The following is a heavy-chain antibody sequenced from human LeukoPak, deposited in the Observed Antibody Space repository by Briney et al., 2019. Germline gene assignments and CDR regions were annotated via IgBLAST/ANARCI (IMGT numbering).Heavy chain of an antibody. V-gene: IGHV3-21*01. Sequence: PGGSLRLSCAASGFTFSSYSMNWVRQAPGKGLEWVSSISSSSSSYIYYADSVKGRFTISRDNAKNSLYLQMNSLRAEDTAVYYCARDFDPYSGSPIGILARGGQGTLVTVSS. CDR1: GFTFSSYS. D-gene: IGHD1-26*01. CDR3: ARDFDPYSGSPIGILAR. CDR2: ISSSSSSYI. J-gene: IGHJ4*02.